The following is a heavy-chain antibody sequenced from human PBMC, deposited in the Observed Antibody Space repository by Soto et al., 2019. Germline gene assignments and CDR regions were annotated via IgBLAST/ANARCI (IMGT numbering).Heavy chain of an antibody. CDR2: IIPLLGIA. Sequence: QVQLVQSGAEVRKPGSSVKVSCRASAGTFSGSAFSWVRQAPGQGLEWMGRIIPLLGIATSAQRFQGRVTITADNSTRTAYMELSSLTFEDTAVYFCAISLQQLGYFDKWGQGTLVTVSS. D-gene: IGHD6-13*01. CDR1: AGTFSGSA. CDR3: AISLQQLGYFDK. J-gene: IGHJ4*02. V-gene: IGHV1-69*02.